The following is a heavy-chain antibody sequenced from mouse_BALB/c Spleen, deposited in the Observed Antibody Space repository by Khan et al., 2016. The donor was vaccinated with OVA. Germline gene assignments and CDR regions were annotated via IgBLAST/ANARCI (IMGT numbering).Heavy chain of an antibody. J-gene: IGHJ2*01. CDR3: ARGNYYGYYFDY. V-gene: IGHV3-2*02. D-gene: IGHD1-1*01. Sequence: VQLKQSGPGLVKPSQSLSLTCTVTGFSITNNYVWNWIRQFPGNKLEWMGFISYSGSTNYNPSLKSRISITRDTSKNQFFLQLNSVTTEDTATYYCARGNYYGYYFDYWGQGTTLTVAS. CDR2: ISYSGST. CDR1: GFSITNNYV.